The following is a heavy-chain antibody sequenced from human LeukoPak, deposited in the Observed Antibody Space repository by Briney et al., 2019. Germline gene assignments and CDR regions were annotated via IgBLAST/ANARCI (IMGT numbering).Heavy chain of an antibody. V-gene: IGHV4-34*01. CDR1: GGSFSGYY. CDR3: AREKYGSGIGY. Sequence: SETLSLTCAVYGGSFSGYYWSWIRQPPGKGLEWIGEINHSGSTNYNPSLKSRVTISVDTSKNQFSLKLSSVTAADTAVYYCAREKYGSGIGYWGQGTLVTVSS. J-gene: IGHJ4*02. CDR2: INHSGST. D-gene: IGHD3-10*01.